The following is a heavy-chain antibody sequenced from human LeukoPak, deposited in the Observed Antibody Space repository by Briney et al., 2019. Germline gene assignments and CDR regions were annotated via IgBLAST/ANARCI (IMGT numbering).Heavy chain of an antibody. Sequence: SETLSLTRTVSGGSISSYYWSWIRQPPGKGLEWIGYIYYSGSTNYNPSLKSRVTISVDTSKNQFSLKLSSVTAADTAVYYCARGSPTVSFDYWGQGTLVTVSS. CDR2: IYYSGST. CDR3: ARGSPTVSFDY. V-gene: IGHV4-59*01. D-gene: IGHD4-17*01. J-gene: IGHJ4*02. CDR1: GGSISSYY.